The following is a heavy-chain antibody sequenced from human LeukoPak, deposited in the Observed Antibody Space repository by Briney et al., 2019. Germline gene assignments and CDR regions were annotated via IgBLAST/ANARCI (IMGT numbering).Heavy chain of an antibody. Sequence: ASVKVSCKASGYTFTGYYMHWVRQAPGQGLEWMGWTNPNSGGTNYAQKFQGRVTMTRDTSIGTAYMELSRLRSDDTAVYYCTRDTPDYDILTGYYRIAFDYWGQGTLVTVSS. CDR1: GYTFTGYY. J-gene: IGHJ4*02. D-gene: IGHD3-9*01. CDR3: TRDTPDYDILTGYYRIAFDY. V-gene: IGHV1-2*02. CDR2: TNPNSGGT.